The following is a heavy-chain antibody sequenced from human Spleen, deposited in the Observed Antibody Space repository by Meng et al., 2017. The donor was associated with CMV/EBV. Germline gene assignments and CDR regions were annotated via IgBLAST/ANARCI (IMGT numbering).Heavy chain of an antibody. CDR1: GFTFSDYY. D-gene: IGHD1/OR15-1a*01. CDR3: ARIIITGTGDFDY. V-gene: IGHV3-11*01. CDR2: ISSSGSTI. J-gene: IGHJ4*02. Sequence: GESLKISCAASGFTFSDYYMSWIRQAPGKGLEWVSYISSSGSTIYYADSVKGRFTISRGNAKNSLYLQMNSLRAEDTAVYYCARIIITGTGDFDYWGQGTLVTVSS.